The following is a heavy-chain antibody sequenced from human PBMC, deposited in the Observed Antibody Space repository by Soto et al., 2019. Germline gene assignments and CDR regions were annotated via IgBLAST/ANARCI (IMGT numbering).Heavy chain of an antibody. CDR3: ARGTFYYDSSGYPLDY. CDR2: IYYSGST. Sequence: SETLSLTCTVSGGSISSGDYYWSWIRQPPGKGLEWIGYIYYSGSTYYNPSLKSRVTISVDTSKNQFSLKLSSVTAADTAVYYCARGTFYYDSSGYPLDYWGQGTLVTVSS. V-gene: IGHV4-30-4*01. D-gene: IGHD3-22*01. CDR1: GGSISSGDYY. J-gene: IGHJ4*02.